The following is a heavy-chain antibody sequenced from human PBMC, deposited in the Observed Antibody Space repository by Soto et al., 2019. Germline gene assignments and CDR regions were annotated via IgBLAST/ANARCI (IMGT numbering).Heavy chain of an antibody. D-gene: IGHD6-6*01. V-gene: IGHV4-30-4*01. Sequence: PSETLSLTCTVSGGSVDSVNHYWSWTRQPPGKGLEWMGYIYNSGYTHYNPSLKSRVKILLDKARNQFSLRLSSVTAADTAMYFCATSEYSSLSINWFDPWGQGALVTVSS. CDR3: ATSEYSSLSINWFDP. CDR2: IYNSGYT. CDR1: GGSVDSVNHY. J-gene: IGHJ5*02.